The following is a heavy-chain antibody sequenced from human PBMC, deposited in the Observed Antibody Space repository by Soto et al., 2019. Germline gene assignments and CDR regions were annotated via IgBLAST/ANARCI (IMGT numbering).Heavy chain of an antibody. V-gene: IGHV1-2*04. J-gene: IGHJ5*02. D-gene: IGHD3-3*01. CDR1: GYTFTGYY. CDR3: ARESFNYDFWSGYSPSWFDP. CDR2: INPNSGGT. Sequence: ASVKVSCKASGYTFTGYYMHWVRQAPGQGLEWMGRINPNSGGTNYAQKFQGWVTMTRDTSISTAYMELSRLRSDDTAVYYCARESFNYDFWSGYSPSWFDPWGQGTLVTVSS.